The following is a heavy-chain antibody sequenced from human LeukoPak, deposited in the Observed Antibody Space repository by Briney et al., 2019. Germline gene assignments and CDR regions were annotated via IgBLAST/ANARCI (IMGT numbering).Heavy chain of an antibody. CDR2: IKEDGNEK. CDR3: ARAPTIIVGPNRVFFDI. CDR1: GFTFSSYW. V-gene: IGHV3-7*01. J-gene: IGHJ3*02. D-gene: IGHD1-26*01. Sequence: PGGSLRLSCAASGFTFSSYWMSWVRQAPGKGLEWVANIKEDGNEKYYVDSVKGRFTISRDNADNSLYLQMNSLRAEDTAVYFCARAPTIIVGPNRVFFDIWGQGTMVTVSS.